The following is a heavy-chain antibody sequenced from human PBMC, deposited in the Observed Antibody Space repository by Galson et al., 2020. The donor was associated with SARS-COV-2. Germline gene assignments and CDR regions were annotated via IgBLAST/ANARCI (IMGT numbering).Heavy chain of an antibody. V-gene: IGHV3-7*05. J-gene: IGHJ4*02. CDR3: ARIGDRSSSYDY. Sequence: GGSLRLSCAASGFTFSSYWMSWVRQAPGKGLEWVANIKQDGSEEHYVDSLKGRFTISRDNAKHSVSLRMNSLRADDTALYYCARIGDRSSSYDYWGQGTLVTVSS. D-gene: IGHD6-6*01. CDR2: IKQDGSEE. CDR1: GFTFSSYW.